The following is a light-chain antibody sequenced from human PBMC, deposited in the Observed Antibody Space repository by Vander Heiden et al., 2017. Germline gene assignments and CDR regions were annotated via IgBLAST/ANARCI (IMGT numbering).Light chain of an antibody. J-gene: IGLJ3*02. CDR3: AVRDDNLRAVV. CDR1: SSHIASHP. CDR2: LDH. V-gene: IGLV1-44*01. Sequence: QSVLTQPPSASGTPGQRASTSCSGWSSHIASHPVHWYQQYPGAAPKLLIYLDHQRPSGVADRFSGSKSGTSASLAISGLQYEDEADYYCAVRDDNLRAVVFGGGTKLTVL.